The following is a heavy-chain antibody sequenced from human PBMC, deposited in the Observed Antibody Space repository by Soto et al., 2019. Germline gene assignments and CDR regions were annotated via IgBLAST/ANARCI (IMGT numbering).Heavy chain of an antibody. V-gene: IGHV3-30*03. J-gene: IGHJ4*02. CDR1: GFTFSSYG. Sequence: QVQLVESGGGVVQPGRSLRLSCAASGFTFSSYGMHWVRQAPGKGLEWVAVISYDGSNKYYADSVKGRFTISRDNSKNTLYLQMNSLRAEDTAVYYCAIDQDSGTFDYWGQGTLVTVSS. CDR2: ISYDGSNK. CDR3: AIDQDSGTFDY. D-gene: IGHD1-26*01.